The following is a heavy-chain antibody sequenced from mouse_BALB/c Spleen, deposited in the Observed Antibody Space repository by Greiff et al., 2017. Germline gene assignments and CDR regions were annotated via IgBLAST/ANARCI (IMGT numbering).Heavy chain of an antibody. V-gene: IGHV2-9*02. Sequence: VQLQQSGPGLVAPSQSLSITCTVSGFSLTSYGVHWVRQPPGKGLEWLGVIWAGGSTNYNSALMSRLSISKDNPKSQVFLKMNSLQTDDTAMYYGARDDGYYAFDYWGQGTTLTVSS. CDR1: GFSLTSYG. CDR3: ARDDGYYAFDY. CDR2: IWAGGST. D-gene: IGHD2-3*01. J-gene: IGHJ2*01.